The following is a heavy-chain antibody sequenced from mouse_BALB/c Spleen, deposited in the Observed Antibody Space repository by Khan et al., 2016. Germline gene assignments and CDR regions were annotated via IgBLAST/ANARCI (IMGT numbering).Heavy chain of an antibody. CDR1: GYTFTSYW. CDR3: ARSVADAY. D-gene: IGHD1-1*01. V-gene: IGHV1-7*01. Sequence: QVQLKQSGAELAKPGASVKMSCKASGYTFTSYWMHWVKQRPGQGLEWIGYINPSTGYTEYNQKFKDKATLTADKSSSTAYMQLSSLTSEDSAVYYWARSVADAYWGQGTLVTVSA. J-gene: IGHJ3*01. CDR2: INPSTGYT.